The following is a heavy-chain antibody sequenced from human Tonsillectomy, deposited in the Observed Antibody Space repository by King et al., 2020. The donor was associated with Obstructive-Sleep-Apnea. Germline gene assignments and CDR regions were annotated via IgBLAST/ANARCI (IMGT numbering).Heavy chain of an antibody. CDR2: IYYSGST. CDR1: GGSISSGGYY. V-gene: IGHV4-31*03. D-gene: IGHD2-2*01. CDR3: ARDCSSTSCYFREAFDI. J-gene: IGHJ3*02. Sequence: QLQESGPGLVKPSQTLSLTCTVSGGSISSGGYYWSWIRQHPGKGLEWIGYIYYSGSTYYNPSLKSRVTISVDTSKNQFSLKRSSVTAADTAVYYCARDCSSTSCYFREAFDIWGQGTMVTVSS.